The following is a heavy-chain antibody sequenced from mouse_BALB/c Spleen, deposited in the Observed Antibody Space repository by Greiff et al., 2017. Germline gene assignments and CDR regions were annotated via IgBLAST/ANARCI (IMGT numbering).Heavy chain of an antibody. V-gene: IGHV1-4*01. CDR2: INPSSGYT. D-gene: IGHD1-1*01. CDR1: GYTFTSYT. CDR3: ARSLYYYGSAWFAY. J-gene: IGHJ3*01. Sequence: QVQLQQSGAELARPGASVKMSCKASGYTFTSYTMHWVNQRPGQGLEWIGYINPSSGYTNYNQKFKDKATLTADKSSSTAYMQLSSLTSEDSAVYYCARSLYYYGSAWFAYWGQGTLVTVSA.